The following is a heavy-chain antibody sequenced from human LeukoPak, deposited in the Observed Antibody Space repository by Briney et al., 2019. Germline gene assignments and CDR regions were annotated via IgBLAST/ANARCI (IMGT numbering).Heavy chain of an antibody. CDR3: ARAVYSGSYHVGESDY. CDR1: GFTVSSYY. V-gene: IGHV3-53*01. J-gene: IGHJ4*02. Sequence: PGGSLRLSCAASGFTVSSYYMSWVRQAPGKGLEWVSVIHSGGTTNYADSVKGRFTISRDNSKNTLYLQMNSLRAEDTAVYYCARAVYSGSYHVGESDYWGQGTLVTVSS. D-gene: IGHD1-26*01. CDR2: IHSGGTT.